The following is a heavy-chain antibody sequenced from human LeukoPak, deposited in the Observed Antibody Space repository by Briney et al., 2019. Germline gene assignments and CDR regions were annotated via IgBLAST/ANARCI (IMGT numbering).Heavy chain of an antibody. CDR2: ISGRGGGT. D-gene: IGHD3-16*02. J-gene: IGHJ4*02. Sequence: GGSLRLSCEASGFTFSSYAMNWVRQAPGKGLEWVSGISGRGGGTYYADSEKGRFTISRDNSKNTLYLQMNSLRAEDTAVYYCAKGEKTRPFGGVIDYWGQGTLVTVSS. CDR1: GFTFSSYA. V-gene: IGHV3-23*01. CDR3: AKGEKTRPFGGVIDY.